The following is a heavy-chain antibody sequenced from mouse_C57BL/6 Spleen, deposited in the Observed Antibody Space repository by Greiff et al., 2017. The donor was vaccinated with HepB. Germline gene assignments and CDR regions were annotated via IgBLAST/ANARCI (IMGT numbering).Heavy chain of an antibody. J-gene: IGHJ3*01. CDR2: IYPGSGNT. CDR1: GYTFTDYY. D-gene: IGHD3-2*02. CDR3: AKTAQATPWFAY. V-gene: IGHV1-76*01. Sequence: VQLGESGAELVRPGASVKLSCKASGYTFTDYYINWVKQRPGQGLEWIARIYPGSGNTYYNEKFKGKATLTAEKSSSTAYMQLSSLTSEDSAVYFCAKTAQATPWFAYWGQGTLVTVSA.